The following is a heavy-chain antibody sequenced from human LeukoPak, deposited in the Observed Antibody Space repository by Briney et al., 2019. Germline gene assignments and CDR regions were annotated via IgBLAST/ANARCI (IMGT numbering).Heavy chain of an antibody. CDR2: ISYDGSNK. D-gene: IGHD6-13*01. J-gene: IGHJ5*02. Sequence: GGSLRLSCAASGFTFSSYAMHWVRQAPGKGLEWVAVISYDGSNKYYADSVKGRFTISRDNSKNTLYLQMNSLRAEDTAVYYCARVVAAAPNWFDPWGQGTLVTVSS. CDR3: ARVVAAAPNWFDP. V-gene: IGHV3-30-3*01. CDR1: GFTFSSYA.